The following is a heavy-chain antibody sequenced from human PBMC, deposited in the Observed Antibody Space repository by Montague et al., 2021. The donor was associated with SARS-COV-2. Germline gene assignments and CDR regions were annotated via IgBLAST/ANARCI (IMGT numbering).Heavy chain of an antibody. CDR3: ARRGVLDFYESAGYKYIWLVDS. J-gene: IGHJ5*01. D-gene: IGHD3-22*01. CDR1: GGSISSSTYY. Sequence: SETLSLTCTVSGGSISSSTYYWAWIRQPPGKGLEWIGGMSHSGTSYYNLSLNTRATISVDTSRNQFSLRLTSVTAADTASYFCARRGVLDFYESAGYKYIWLVDSWGPGILVTVSS. V-gene: IGHV4-39*01. CDR2: MSHSGTS.